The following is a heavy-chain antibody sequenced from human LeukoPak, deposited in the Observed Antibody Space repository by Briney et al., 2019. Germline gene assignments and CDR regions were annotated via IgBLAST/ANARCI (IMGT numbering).Heavy chain of an antibody. CDR1: GGSISSGGYS. D-gene: IGHD3-22*01. CDR3: ARGYYYDSSGYFAAFDI. J-gene: IGHJ3*02. Sequence: PQTLSLTCAVSGGSISSGGYSWSWIRQPPGKGLEWIGYIYHSGSTYYNPSLKSRVTISVDRSKNQFSLKLSSVTAADTAVYYCARGYYYDSSGYFAAFDIWGQGTMVTVSS. V-gene: IGHV4-30-2*01. CDR2: IYHSGST.